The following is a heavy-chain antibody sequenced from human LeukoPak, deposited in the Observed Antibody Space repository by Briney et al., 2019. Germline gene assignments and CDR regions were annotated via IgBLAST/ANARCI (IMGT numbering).Heavy chain of an antibody. V-gene: IGHV3-74*01. CDR3: AKDLERDYFDY. CDR2: INNDGSTT. J-gene: IGHJ4*02. D-gene: IGHD3-3*01. CDR1: GFTFSNYW. Sequence: PGGSLRLSCAASGFTFSNYWMHWVRQTPGKGLVWVSRINNDGSTTSYADSVKGRFTISRDNSKNTLYLQMSSLRAEDTAVYYCAKDLERDYFDYWGQGTLVTVSS.